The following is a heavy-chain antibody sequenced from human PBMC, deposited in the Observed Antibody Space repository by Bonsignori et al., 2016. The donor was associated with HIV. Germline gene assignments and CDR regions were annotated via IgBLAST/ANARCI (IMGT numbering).Heavy chain of an antibody. J-gene: IGHJ4*02. V-gene: IGHV4-34*01. CDR2: INHSGST. CDR3: ARVAQLWATSLFDS. Sequence: WIRQPPGKGLEWIGEINHSGSTNYNPSLSSRVTISVDTSKNQFSLKLNSVTAADTAVYYCARVAQLWATSLFDSWGQGTLVTVSS. D-gene: IGHD5-18*01.